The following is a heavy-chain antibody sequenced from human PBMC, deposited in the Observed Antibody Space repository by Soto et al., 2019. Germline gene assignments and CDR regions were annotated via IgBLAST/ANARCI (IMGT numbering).Heavy chain of an antibody. J-gene: IGHJ4*02. CDR1: GYTLTELS. CDR3: ATDMAYSSSRYYFDY. Sequence: ASVKVSCKVSGYTLTELSMHWVRQAPGKGLEWMVGFDPEDGETIYAQKFQGRVTMTEDTSTDTAYMELSSLRSEDTAVYYCATDMAYSSSRYYFDYWGQGTLVTVSS. D-gene: IGHD6-6*01. CDR2: FDPEDGET. V-gene: IGHV1-24*01.